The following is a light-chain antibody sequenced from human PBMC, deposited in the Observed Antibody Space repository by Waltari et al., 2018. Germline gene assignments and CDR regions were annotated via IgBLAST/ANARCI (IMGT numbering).Light chain of an antibody. CDR3: SSYTSSSTLVL. Sequence: QSALTQPASVSGSPGQSITISCTGTSSDVGGYNYVSWYQQNPGKAPKLMIYDVSKRPAGVSNRFSRSKSGNTASLTISGLQAEDEADYYCSSYTSSSTLVLFGGGTKLTVL. CDR1: SSDVGGYNY. CDR2: DVS. V-gene: IGLV2-14*01. J-gene: IGLJ2*01.